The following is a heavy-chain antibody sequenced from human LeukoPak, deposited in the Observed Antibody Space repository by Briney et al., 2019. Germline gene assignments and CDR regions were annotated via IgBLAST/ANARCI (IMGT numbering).Heavy chain of an antibody. Sequence: PSETLSLTCSVSGASITSSTYYWVWIRQPSGKGLEWLGNVNNTGSTYYNPSLKSRLTISVDTSKNQFSLKLRSATAADTAVYFCARQSRYFHREGFQYGMDVWGQGTTVTVSS. CDR2: VNNTGST. CDR1: GASITSSTYY. CDR3: ARQSRYFHREGFQYGMDV. V-gene: IGHV4-39*01. D-gene: IGHD3-9*01. J-gene: IGHJ6*02.